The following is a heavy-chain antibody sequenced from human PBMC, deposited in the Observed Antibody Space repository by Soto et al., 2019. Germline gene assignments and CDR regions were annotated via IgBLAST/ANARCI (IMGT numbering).Heavy chain of an antibody. V-gene: IGHV4-34*01. CDR1: GGSFSGYY. CDR3: ARNRDCSGGSCYPAYFQH. D-gene: IGHD2-15*01. CDR2: INHSGST. Sequence: SETLSLTCAVYGGSFSGYYWSWIRQPPGKGLEWIGEINHSGSTNYNPSLKSRVTISVDTSKNQFSLKLSSVTAADTAVYYCARNRDCSGGSCYPAYFQHWGQGTLVTVSS. J-gene: IGHJ1*01.